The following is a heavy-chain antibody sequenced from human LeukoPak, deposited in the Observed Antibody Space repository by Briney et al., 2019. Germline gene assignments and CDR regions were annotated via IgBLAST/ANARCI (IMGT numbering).Heavy chain of an antibody. D-gene: IGHD5-12*01. Sequence: GGSLRLSCAASGFTFSSYAMSWVRQAPGKGLEWVSVISGSGGSTYYADSVKGRFTISRDNFKNTLYLQMNSLRAEDTAVYYCAKDRDSGYEALDYWGQGTLVTVSS. CDR3: AKDRDSGYEALDY. CDR2: ISGSGGST. J-gene: IGHJ4*02. CDR1: GFTFSSYA. V-gene: IGHV3-23*01.